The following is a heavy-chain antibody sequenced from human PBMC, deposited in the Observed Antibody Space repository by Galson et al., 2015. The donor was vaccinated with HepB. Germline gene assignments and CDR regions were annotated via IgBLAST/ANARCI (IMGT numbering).Heavy chain of an antibody. CDR3: VRERDYWIHY. J-gene: IGHJ4*02. D-gene: IGHD1-1*01. CDR2: IHANAGGT. V-gene: IGHV1-2*02. CDR1: VDTFGDNYY. Sequence: SVKVSCKASVDTFGDNYYLHWVRQAPGQGLEWVGWIHANAGGTRYAQKFRDRVTLTRDTSINTAYMELRSLTSDDSAVYYCVRERDYWIHYWCQGTLVTVSS.